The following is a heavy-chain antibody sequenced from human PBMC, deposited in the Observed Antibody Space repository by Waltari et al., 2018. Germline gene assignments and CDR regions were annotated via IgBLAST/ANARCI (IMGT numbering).Heavy chain of an antibody. Sequence: EVQLLESGGGLVQPGWSLRLSSAASGFPFSSYAMSWVRQAPGKGLEWVSAISGSGGSTYYADAVKGRFTISRDNSKNTLYLQMNSLRAEDTAVYYCAKGGSRFDIWGQGTMVTVSS. V-gene: IGHV3-23*01. CDR1: GFPFSSYA. D-gene: IGHD3-10*01. CDR2: ISGSGGST. J-gene: IGHJ3*02. CDR3: AKGGSRFDI.